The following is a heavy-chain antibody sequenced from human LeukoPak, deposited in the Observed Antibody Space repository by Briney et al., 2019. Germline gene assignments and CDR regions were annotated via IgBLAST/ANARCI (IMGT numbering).Heavy chain of an antibody. J-gene: IGHJ5*02. D-gene: IGHD5-12*01. CDR1: GFTFSSYD. CDR3: ARVRGNSGYVLGYWLDP. V-gene: IGHV3-48*03. CDR2: ISSGGYTI. Sequence: PGGSLRLSCAASGFTFSSYDMNWVRQAPGKGLEWVSSISSGGYTIYYADSVKGRFTISRDNAKNSLFLQMNSLRAEDTAVYYCARVRGNSGYVLGYWLDPWGQGTLVTVSS.